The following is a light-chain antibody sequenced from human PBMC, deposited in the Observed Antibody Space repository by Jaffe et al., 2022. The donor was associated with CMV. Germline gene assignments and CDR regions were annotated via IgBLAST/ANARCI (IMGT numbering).Light chain of an antibody. V-gene: IGLV2-23*02. Sequence: QSALTQPASVSGSPGQSITISCTGSSSNVGSYNLVSWYQQHPGKAPKLMIYEVSKRPSGVSNRFSGSKSGNTASLTISGLQAEDEADYYCCSYAGSTTPVLIGGGTKLTVL. CDR3: CSYAGSTTPVL. J-gene: IGLJ2*01. CDR1: SSNVGSYNL. CDR2: EVS.